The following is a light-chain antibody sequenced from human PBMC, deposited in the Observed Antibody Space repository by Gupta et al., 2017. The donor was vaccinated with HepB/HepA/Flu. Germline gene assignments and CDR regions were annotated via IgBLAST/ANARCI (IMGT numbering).Light chain of an antibody. CDR1: TSNVGRNN. Sequence: QSVLTPPMSVSGTPGQRVTISCSGSTSNVGRNNVNWYQQFPGRAPSLLIYYNGERPPGVPGRTSGSKSGTSASLAISGLQSEDEDDYYCAAWDSSLHAVVFGGGTKLTVL. V-gene: IGLV1-44*01. CDR2: YNG. CDR3: AAWDSSLHAVV. J-gene: IGLJ2*01.